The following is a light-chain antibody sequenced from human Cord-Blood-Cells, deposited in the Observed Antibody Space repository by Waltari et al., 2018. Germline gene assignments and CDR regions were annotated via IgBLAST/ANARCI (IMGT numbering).Light chain of an antibody. V-gene: IGKV1-5*03. CDR3: QQYNSYWT. J-gene: IGKJ1*01. CDR1: QSISSW. Sequence: DIQMTQSPSTLSVSVGDRVTITCRASQSISSWLAWYQQKPGKAPKLLIYKASSFESGVPSRFSGSGSGTEFTLTISSLQPDDFATYYCQQYNSYWTFGQGTKVEIK. CDR2: KAS.